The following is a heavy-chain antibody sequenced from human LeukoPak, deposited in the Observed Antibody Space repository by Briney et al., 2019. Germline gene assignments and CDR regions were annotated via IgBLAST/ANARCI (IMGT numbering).Heavy chain of an antibody. Sequence: SETLSLTCTVSGYSISSGYYWGWIRQAPGKGLDWIGSVYYSGSTYYNLSLKSRVTISVDRSRNQFSLKLTSVTAADTALYYCARHYYGSGSYSDYWGQGTLVTVRS. V-gene: IGHV4-38-2*02. J-gene: IGHJ4*02. D-gene: IGHD3-10*01. CDR1: GYSISSGYY. CDR3: ARHYYGSGSYSDY. CDR2: VYYSGST.